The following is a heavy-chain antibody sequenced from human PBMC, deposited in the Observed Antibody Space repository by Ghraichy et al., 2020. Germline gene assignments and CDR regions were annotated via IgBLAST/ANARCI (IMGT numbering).Heavy chain of an antibody. Sequence: ASVKVSCTTSGYTFTSFGINWVRQAPGQGLEWVGWISAYNGKTDSAEKFQGRVTMTTDRSTSTAYMEMRSLRSDDTAVYYCARAGGTYDYIWGIYMGYWGQGTLVIVSS. J-gene: IGHJ4*02. V-gene: IGHV1-18*01. CDR1: GYTFTSFG. D-gene: IGHD3-16*01. CDR3: ARAGGTYDYIWGIYMGY. CDR2: ISAYNGKT.